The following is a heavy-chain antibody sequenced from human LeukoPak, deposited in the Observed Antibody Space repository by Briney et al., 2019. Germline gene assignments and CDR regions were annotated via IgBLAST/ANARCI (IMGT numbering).Heavy chain of an antibody. V-gene: IGHV3-7*01. Sequence: GGSLRLSCAASGFTFSSAWMTWVRQAPGKGLEWAATIKDDGSDKYYVGSVKGRFTISRDNAKKSLWLQMNSLRVEDTAMYYCADLGSRDWGQGTLVTVSS. CDR1: GFTFSSAW. CDR2: IKDDGSDK. D-gene: IGHD3-16*01. CDR3: ADLGSRD. J-gene: IGHJ4*02.